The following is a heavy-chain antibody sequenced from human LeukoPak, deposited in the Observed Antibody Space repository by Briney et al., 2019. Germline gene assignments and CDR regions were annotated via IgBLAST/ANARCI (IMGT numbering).Heavy chain of an antibody. Sequence: GGSLRLSCAASGFTFSDYYISWIRQAPGKGLEWLSYISTSSSTIYYADSVKGRFTISRDNAKNSLYLQMNNLRVEDTALYYCARAGDTSGYYHYCDYWGQGTLVTVSS. D-gene: IGHD3-22*01. CDR3: ARAGDTSGYYHYCDY. CDR2: ISTSSSTI. J-gene: IGHJ4*02. CDR1: GFTFSDYY. V-gene: IGHV3-11*01.